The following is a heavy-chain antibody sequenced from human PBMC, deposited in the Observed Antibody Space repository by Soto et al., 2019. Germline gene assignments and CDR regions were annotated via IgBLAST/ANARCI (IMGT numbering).Heavy chain of an antibody. Sequence: TSETLSLTCEVYNGSFGGFYWSWVRQFPGKGLEWIGEISRSGTTNSNPSLKSRATISLDTSNNHFSLTLRSVTAADTAIYYCARTSIEVYFDSWGQGTLVTVSS. CDR2: ISRSGTT. CDR1: NGSFGGFY. V-gene: IGHV4-34*01. CDR3: ARTSIEVYFDS. J-gene: IGHJ4*02.